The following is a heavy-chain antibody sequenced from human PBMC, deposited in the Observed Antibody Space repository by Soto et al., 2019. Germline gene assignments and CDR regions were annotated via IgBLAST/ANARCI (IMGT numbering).Heavy chain of an antibody. CDR2: IVPIYRTA. Sequence: SVKDSCPASGGTFISSRSNLVRQAPGQGLEWVGGIVPIYRTADYAQKFQGRVTITADESARTSYMELRSLKSQDTAVYYCVRDSGAKLSSSWGQRSLV. D-gene: IGHD6-13*01. CDR1: GGTFISSR. CDR3: VRDSGAKLSSS. J-gene: IGHJ4*02. V-gene: IGHV1-69*13.